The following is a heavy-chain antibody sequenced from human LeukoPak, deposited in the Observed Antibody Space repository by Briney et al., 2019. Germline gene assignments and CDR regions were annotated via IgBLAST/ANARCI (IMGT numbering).Heavy chain of an antibody. CDR3: AREGYGDYYAFDI. J-gene: IGHJ3*02. V-gene: IGHV4-4*07. CDR1: GGSITSYY. Sequence: SETLSLTCTASGGSITSYYWSWIRQPAGKGLEWIGRIYTSGTTNYNPSLKSRVTMSVDTSKNQFSLKLTSVTAADTAVYYCAREGYGDYYAFDIWGQGTMVTVSS. D-gene: IGHD4-17*01. CDR2: IYTSGTT.